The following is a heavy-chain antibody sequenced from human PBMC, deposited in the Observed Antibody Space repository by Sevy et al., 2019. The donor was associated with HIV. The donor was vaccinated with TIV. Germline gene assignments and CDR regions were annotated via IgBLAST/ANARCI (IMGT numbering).Heavy chain of an antibody. J-gene: IGHJ4*02. D-gene: IGHD6-19*01. CDR2: ISYDGSNK. CDR3: AKDASSQWLNYYFDY. V-gene: IGHV3-30*18. Sequence: GGSLRLPCVASGLTLSGYGMHWVRQAPGNGLEWVAAISYDGSNKYYADSLKGRFTISRDDSKNTLYLQMNNVRPEDTAVYYCAKDASSQWLNYYFDYWGQGTLVTVSS. CDR1: GLTLSGYG.